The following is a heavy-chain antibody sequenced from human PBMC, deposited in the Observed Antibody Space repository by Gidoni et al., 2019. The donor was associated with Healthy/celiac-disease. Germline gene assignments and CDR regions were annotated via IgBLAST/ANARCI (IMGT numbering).Heavy chain of an antibody. CDR2: ISWNSGNI. CDR1: GLTLDDYA. J-gene: IGHJ4*02. V-gene: IGHV3-9*01. CDR3: AKGGRGYYMGFCDY. Sequence: DVQLVESGVGLVQHGRSLRLSCSASGLTLDDYAMHWVRQAPGTGLEWVSGISWNSGNIGYADSVKGRFTISRDNDKNSLYLQMNSLRAEDTALYYGAKGGRGYYMGFCDYWGQGTLVTVSS. D-gene: IGHD3-22*01.